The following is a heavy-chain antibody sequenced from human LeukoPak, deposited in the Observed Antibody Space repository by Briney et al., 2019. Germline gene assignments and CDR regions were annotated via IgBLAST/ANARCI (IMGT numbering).Heavy chain of an antibody. CDR3: GTVFDH. CDR2: ISSSSSYI. D-gene: IGHD1-14*01. J-gene: IGHJ4*02. Sequence: PGGSLRLSCAASGFTFSTYAMSWVRQAPGKGLEWVSSISSSSSYIYYADSVKGRFTISRDNAKNTVSLQMNSLKAEDTAVYYCGTVFDHWGPGILVTVSS. V-gene: IGHV3-21*01. CDR1: GFTFSTYA.